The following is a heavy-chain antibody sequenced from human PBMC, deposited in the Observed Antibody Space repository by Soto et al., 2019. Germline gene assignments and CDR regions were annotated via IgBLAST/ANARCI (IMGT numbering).Heavy chain of an antibody. J-gene: IGHJ4*02. Sequence: EVQLLESGGGLVQPGGSLRLSCAASGFTFSSYAMSWVRQAPGKGLEWVSGISGSGASTYYAGSVTGRFTISRDYSKNALSLQVNSLRAEHTAVYYCAKVRSDYSNLDYWGQVTLVTVSS. D-gene: IGHD4-4*01. V-gene: IGHV3-23*01. CDR2: ISGSGAST. CDR3: AKVRSDYSNLDY. CDR1: GFTFSSYA.